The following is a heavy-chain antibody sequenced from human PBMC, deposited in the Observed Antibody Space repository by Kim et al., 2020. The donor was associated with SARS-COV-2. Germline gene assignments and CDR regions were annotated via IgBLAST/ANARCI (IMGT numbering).Heavy chain of an antibody. Sequence: GGSLRLSCAASGFTFSSYSMNWVRQAPGKGLEWVSSISSSSSYIYYADSVKGRFTISRDNAKNSLYLQMNSLRAEDTAVYYCARDLALISLNDYVWGSYRPFDYWGQGTLVTVSS. CDR3: ARDLALISLNDYVWGSYRPFDY. D-gene: IGHD3-16*02. CDR2: ISSSSSYI. J-gene: IGHJ4*02. V-gene: IGHV3-21*01. CDR1: GFTFSSYS.